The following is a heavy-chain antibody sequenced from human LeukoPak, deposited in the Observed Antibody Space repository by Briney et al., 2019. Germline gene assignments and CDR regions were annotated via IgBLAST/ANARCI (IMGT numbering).Heavy chain of an antibody. CDR1: GFTFGKYW. CDR2: IKLDGSEK. D-gene: IGHD5-18*01. Sequence: PGGSLRLSCVASGFTFGKYWMSWVRQAPGKGLEWVANIKLDGSEKNYVDSVKGRFTISRDNTKNSLYLQMNSLRAEDTAVYYCARERAAMVTIDYWGQGTLVTVSS. CDR3: ARERAAMVTIDY. V-gene: IGHV3-7*01. J-gene: IGHJ4*02.